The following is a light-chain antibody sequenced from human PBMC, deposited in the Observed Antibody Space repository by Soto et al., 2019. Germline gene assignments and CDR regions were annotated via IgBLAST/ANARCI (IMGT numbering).Light chain of an antibody. CDR3: QQSYSTPIT. V-gene: IGKV1-39*01. CDR2: AAS. J-gene: IGKJ5*01. CDR1: QSISSY. Sequence: DIQMPQSPSSLSASVGDRVTITCRASQSISSYLNWYQQKPGKATKLLIYAASSLQSGVPSRFSGSGSGTDFTLTISSLQPEDFATYYCQQSYSTPITVGQGTRLEIK.